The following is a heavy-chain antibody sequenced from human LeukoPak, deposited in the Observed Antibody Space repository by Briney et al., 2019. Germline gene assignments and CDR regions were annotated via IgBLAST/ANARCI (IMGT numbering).Heavy chain of an antibody. CDR2: INGDGTKT. J-gene: IGHJ4*02. V-gene: IGHV3-74*01. CDR1: GFIFSSHL. Sequence: GGSLRLSRASSGFIFSSHLMHGVRQAPGKGLEWVSRINGDGTKTNYADSVKGRFIVSRDNARNTLFLQMNSLRDEDTAVYYCAREGPLEYWGQGTLVTVSS. CDR3: AREGPLEY.